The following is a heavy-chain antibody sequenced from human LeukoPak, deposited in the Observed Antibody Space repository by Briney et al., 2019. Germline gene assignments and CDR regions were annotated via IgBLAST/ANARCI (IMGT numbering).Heavy chain of an antibody. D-gene: IGHD2-2*01. V-gene: IGHV1-18*01. CDR1: GYTFTSYG. CDR3: ATDRAHYCSSTSCPRYYMDV. J-gene: IGHJ6*03. CDR2: ISAYNGNT. Sequence: ASVKVSCKASGYTFTSYGISWVRQAPGQGLEWMGWISAYNGNTNYAQKLQGRVTMTTDTSTSTAYMELRSLRSDDTAVYYCATDRAHYCSSTSCPRYYMDVWGKGTTVTVSS.